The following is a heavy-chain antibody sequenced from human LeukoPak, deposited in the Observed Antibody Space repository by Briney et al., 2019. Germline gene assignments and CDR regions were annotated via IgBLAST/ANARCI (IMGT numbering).Heavy chain of an antibody. CDR3: AKGRDGYRTYYFDY. J-gene: IGHJ4*02. V-gene: IGHV3-23*01. D-gene: IGHD5-24*01. Sequence: PGGSLRLSCVASGFSFGVYAMSWVRQAPGKGLEWVSGISGSGGSTYYADSVKGRFTISRDNSKNTLYLQMNSLRAEDTAVYYCAKGRDGYRTYYFDYWGQGTLVTVSS. CDR2: ISGSGGST. CDR1: GFSFGVYA.